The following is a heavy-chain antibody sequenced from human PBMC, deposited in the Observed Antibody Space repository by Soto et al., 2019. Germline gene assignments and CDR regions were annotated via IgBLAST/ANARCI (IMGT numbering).Heavy chain of an antibody. D-gene: IGHD2-15*01. CDR1: GFTFDDYA. CDR2: ISWDSGMI. V-gene: IGHV3-9*01. Sequence: EVQVAESGGGLVQPGRSLRLSCAASGFTFDDYAMHWVRQAPGKGLEWVSGISWDSGMIGYADSVKGRFTISRDNAKNSLYLQMNSLRAEDSALYYCVKRNCRGGICGGVFDLCGQGTMVTVSS. J-gene: IGHJ3*01. CDR3: VKRNCRGGICGGVFDL.